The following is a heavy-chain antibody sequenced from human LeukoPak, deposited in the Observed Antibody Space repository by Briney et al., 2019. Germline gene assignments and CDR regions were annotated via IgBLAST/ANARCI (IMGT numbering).Heavy chain of an antibody. Sequence: GGSLRLSCAASGFTFSSYWMSWVRQAPGKGLEWVANIKQDGSEIHYVDSVKGRFTISRDDSKDTLFLQMNTLTTEDTALYYCAKDWGGSRYYIDVWGRGTLVTVSS. CDR3: AKDWGGSRYYIDV. CDR2: IKQDGSEI. CDR1: GFTFSSYW. V-gene: IGHV3-7*04. J-gene: IGHJ6*03. D-gene: IGHD5-18*01.